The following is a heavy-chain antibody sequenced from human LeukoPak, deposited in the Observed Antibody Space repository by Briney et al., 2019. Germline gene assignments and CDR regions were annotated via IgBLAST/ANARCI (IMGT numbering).Heavy chain of an antibody. CDR3: ARPLYSGYDLDAFDI. CDR1: GGSMFSYY. V-gene: IGHV4-59*08. D-gene: IGHD5-12*01. J-gene: IGHJ3*02. CDR2: IYYSGST. Sequence: SETLSLTCTVSGGSMFSYYWSWIRQPPGKGLEWIGYIYYSGSTNYSPSLKSRLTISVDTSKNQFSLKLSSVTAADTAVYYCARPLYSGYDLDAFDIWGQGTMVTVSS.